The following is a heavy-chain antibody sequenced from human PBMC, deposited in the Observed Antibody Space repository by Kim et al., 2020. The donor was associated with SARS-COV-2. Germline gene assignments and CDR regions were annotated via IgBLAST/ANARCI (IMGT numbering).Heavy chain of an antibody. CDR1: GYTFTSYY. D-gene: IGHD6-13*01. V-gene: IGHV1-46*01. CDR3: ARDTIEQQLVPLGAFDI. CDR2: INPSGGST. J-gene: IGHJ3*02. Sequence: ASVKVSCKASGYTFTSYYMHWVRQAPGQGLEWMGIINPSGGSTSYAQKFQGRVTMTRDTSTSTVYMELSSLRSEDTAVYYCARDTIEQQLVPLGAFDIWGQGTMVTVSS.